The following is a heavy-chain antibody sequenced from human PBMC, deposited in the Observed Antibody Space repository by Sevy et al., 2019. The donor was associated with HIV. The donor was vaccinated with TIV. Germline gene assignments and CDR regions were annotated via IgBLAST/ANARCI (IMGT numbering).Heavy chain of an antibody. J-gene: IGHJ6*02. CDR1: GFTFSSYA. CDR3: ARDGSSGGLFLKDYYYFGMDV. CDR2: ISYDENNK. V-gene: IGHV3-30*03. D-gene: IGHD3-16*01. Sequence: GGSLRLSCAASGFTFSSYAMHWVRQAPGKGLEWVAVISYDENNKYADSGKGRFTISRDNSRNSPYLQMNSLRAEDTAVYYCARDGSSGGLFLKDYYYFGMDVWGQGTTVTVSS.